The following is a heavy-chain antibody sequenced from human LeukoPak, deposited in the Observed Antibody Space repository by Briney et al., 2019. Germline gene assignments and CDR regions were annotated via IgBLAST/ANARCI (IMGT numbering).Heavy chain of an antibody. CDR3: ARSMAPSGSLYFQH. CDR2: INSKSGGT. Sequence: ASVRVSCKAAGYTFTGYYMHWVRQAPGQGLEWMGWINSKSGGTNYAQKFQGRVTMTRDTSISAAYMELSRLRSDDTAVYYCARSMAPSGSLYFQHWGQGNLVTVSS. V-gene: IGHV1-2*02. CDR1: GYTFTGYY. D-gene: IGHD6-13*01. J-gene: IGHJ1*01.